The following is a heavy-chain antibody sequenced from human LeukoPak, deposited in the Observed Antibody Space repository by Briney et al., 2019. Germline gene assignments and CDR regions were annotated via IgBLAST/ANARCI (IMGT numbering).Heavy chain of an antibody. J-gene: IGHJ4*02. V-gene: IGHV3-20*04. CDR1: GFTFVDYG. CDR3: ARDRLGPSFSVSHFDL. CDR2: INYNGAIT. Sequence: PGGSLRLSCATPGFTFVDYGLSWVRRAPGKGLEWLCAINYNGAITDYADSMKGRFTISRDNAKNSLYLRMDSLRAEDTALYYCARDRLGPSFSVSHFDLWGQGTLVTVSS. D-gene: IGHD3-3*02.